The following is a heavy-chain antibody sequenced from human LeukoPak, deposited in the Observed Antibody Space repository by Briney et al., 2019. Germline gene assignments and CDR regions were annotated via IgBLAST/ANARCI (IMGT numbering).Heavy chain of an antibody. CDR1: GFTFSSYW. CDR2: IKQDGSEK. J-gene: IGHJ4*02. Sequence: GGSLRLSCAASGFTFSSYWMSWVRQAPGKGLEWVANIKQDGSEKYYVDSVKGRFTISRDNAKNSLYLQMNSLRAEDTAVYYCATVPIVTPDWGLYYWGQGTLVTVSS. CDR3: ATVPIVTPDWGLYY. D-gene: IGHD7-27*01. V-gene: IGHV3-7*01.